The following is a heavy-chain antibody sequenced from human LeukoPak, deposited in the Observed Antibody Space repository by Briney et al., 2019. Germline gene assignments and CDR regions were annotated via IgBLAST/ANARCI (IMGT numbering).Heavy chain of an antibody. D-gene: IGHD3-16*01. CDR1: GFSLFTSGMC. J-gene: IGHJ4*02. Sequence: SGPALAIPTHPLTLTCTFSGFSLFTSGMCVNWFRQPPGEALEWLARLDLDEDQYYSNSLQTRLTITHDTSKHLEVLTITDTDPGDTATYCCALTTGDQIGGGHYFFYWGEGTLVTVCS. CDR2: LDLDEDQ. CDR3: ALTTGDQIGGGHYFFY. V-gene: IGHV2-70*11.